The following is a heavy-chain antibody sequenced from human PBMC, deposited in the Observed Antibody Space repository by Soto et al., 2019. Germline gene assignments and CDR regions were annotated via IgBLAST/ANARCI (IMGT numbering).Heavy chain of an antibody. CDR1: GLTVSGKKY. D-gene: IGHD1-26*01. V-gene: IGHV3-53*01. CDR3: ATWHLLENAYDI. Sequence: DVQLVESGGGLIQPGGSLRLSCVASGLTVSGKKYMAWVRQAPGKGPEWVSGVYDLDGTYYADSVRGRFTTSIDSSRTTVYLQMRDLRPEDTALYVGATWHLLENAYDIWGQGTMVTVSS. CDR2: VYDLDGT. J-gene: IGHJ3*02.